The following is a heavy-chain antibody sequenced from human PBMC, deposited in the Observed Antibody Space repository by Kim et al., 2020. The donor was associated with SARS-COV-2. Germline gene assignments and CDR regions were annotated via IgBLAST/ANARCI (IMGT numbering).Heavy chain of an antibody. J-gene: IGHJ4*02. Sequence: TSYAQKFQGRVTMTRDTSTSTVYMELSSLRSEDTAVYYCARDSLVVPLDYWGQGTLVTVSS. V-gene: IGHV1-46*01. CDR3: ARDSLVVPLDY. D-gene: IGHD2-2*01. CDR2: T.